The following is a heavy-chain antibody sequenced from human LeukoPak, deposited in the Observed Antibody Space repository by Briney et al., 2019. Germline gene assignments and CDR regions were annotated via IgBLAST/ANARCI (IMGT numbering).Heavy chain of an antibody. CDR2: INPSGGST. J-gene: IGHJ5*02. D-gene: IGHD5-24*01. CDR3: ARAVEMAA. Sequence: ASVKVSCKASGYTFTSYYMHWVRQAPGQGLEWMGIINPSGGSTSYAQKFQGRVTMTRDTSISTAYMELSRLRSDDTAVYYCARAVEMAAWGQGTLVTVSS. V-gene: IGHV1-46*01. CDR1: GYTFTSYY.